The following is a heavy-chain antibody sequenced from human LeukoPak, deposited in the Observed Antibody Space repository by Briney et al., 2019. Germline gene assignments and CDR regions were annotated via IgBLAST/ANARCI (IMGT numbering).Heavy chain of an antibody. V-gene: IGHV1-46*01. CDR1: GYTFTSYY. D-gene: IGHD2-2*01. CDR3: ARIYCSSTSCLGVTWFDP. Sequence: ASVKVSCKASGYTFTSYYMHWVRQAPGQGLEWMGIINPSGGSTSYAQKFQGRVTITTDESTSTAYMELSSLRSEDTAVYYCARIYCSSTSCLGVTWFDPWGQGTLVTVSS. J-gene: IGHJ5*02. CDR2: INPSGGST.